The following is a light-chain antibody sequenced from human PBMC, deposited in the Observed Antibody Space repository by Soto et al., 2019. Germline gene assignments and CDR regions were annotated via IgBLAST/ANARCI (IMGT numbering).Light chain of an antibody. Sequence: QLVLTQPPSASGTPGQRVTISCSGSSSDIGSNTVNWYQQLPGSAPKLLIFSDNQRPSGVPDRFSGSKSGTSASLAISGLQSEDEAVYFCAPWDDSLNGPVFGGGTKLTVL. CDR3: APWDDSLNGPV. J-gene: IGLJ3*02. CDR2: SDN. V-gene: IGLV1-44*01. CDR1: SSDIGSNT.